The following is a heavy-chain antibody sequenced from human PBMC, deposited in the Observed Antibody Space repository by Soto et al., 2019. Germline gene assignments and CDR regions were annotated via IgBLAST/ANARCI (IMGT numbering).Heavy chain of an antibody. CDR3: ARGYCSSTSCYNNDMDV. V-gene: IGHV1-18*01. J-gene: IGHJ6*03. CDR1: GYTFTSYG. CDR2: ISAYNGNT. D-gene: IGHD2-2*02. Sequence: ASVKVSCKASGYTFTSYGISWVRQAPGQGLEWMGWISAYNGNTNYVQKLQGRVTMTTDTSTSTAYMELRSLRSDDTAVYYCARGYCSSTSCYNNDMDVWGKGTTVTVSS.